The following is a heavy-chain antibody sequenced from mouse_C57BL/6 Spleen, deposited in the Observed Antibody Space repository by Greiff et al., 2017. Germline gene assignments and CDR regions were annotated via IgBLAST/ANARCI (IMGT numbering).Heavy chain of an antibody. D-gene: IGHD3-2*02. CDR1: GYTFTSYW. Sequence: QVQLQQSGAELVKPGASVKLSCKASGYTFTSYWMHWVKQRPGQGLEWIGMIHPNSGSTNYNEKFKSKATLTVDKSSSTAYMQLSSLTSEDTAVYYCARQLRDAPDYWGQGTTLTVSS. CDR3: ARQLRDAPDY. J-gene: IGHJ2*01. V-gene: IGHV1-64*01. CDR2: IHPNSGST.